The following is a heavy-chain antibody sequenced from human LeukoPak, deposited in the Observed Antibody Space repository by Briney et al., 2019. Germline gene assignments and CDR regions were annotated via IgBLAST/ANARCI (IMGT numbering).Heavy chain of an antibody. CDR3: ANDFWSGPIGGS. CDR1: GFTFSSSA. CDR2: ISNNGGYT. Sequence: PGGSLRLSCAASGFTFSSSAMSWVRQAPGKGLEWVSAISNNGGYTYYADSVQGRFTISRDNSKSTLCLQMNSLRAEDTAVYYCANDFWSGPIGGSWGQGTLVTVSS. V-gene: IGHV3-23*01. D-gene: IGHD3-3*01. J-gene: IGHJ5*02.